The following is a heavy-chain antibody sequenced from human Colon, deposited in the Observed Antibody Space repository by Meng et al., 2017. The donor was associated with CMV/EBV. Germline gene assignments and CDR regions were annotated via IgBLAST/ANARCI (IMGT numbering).Heavy chain of an antibody. V-gene: IGHV4-39*07. Sequence: QLQEPGPGLVNPSETPSCTCTVSGDSISGRSYYWGWIRQPPGKGLEWIASIYYTGTDYHNPSLKSRVTISIDTSNNQFSLRLTSVTAADTAVYYCARMALHWYFDLWGRGTLVTVSS. CDR2: IYYTGTD. CDR3: ARMALHWYFDL. CDR1: GDSISGRSYY. J-gene: IGHJ2*01. D-gene: IGHD5-24*01.